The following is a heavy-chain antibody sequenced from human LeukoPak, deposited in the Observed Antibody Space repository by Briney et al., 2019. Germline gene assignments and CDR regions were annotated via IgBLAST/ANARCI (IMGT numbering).Heavy chain of an antibody. J-gene: IGHJ5*02. D-gene: IGHD3-22*01. CDR2: FDPEDGET. V-gene: IGHV1-24*01. CDR3: ATSSDYYYGWFDP. CDR1: GYTLTEFS. Sequence: GAAVTVSRKVSGYTLTEFSMHLVRQAPGTGLEWMGGFDPEDGETNYAQKFQGRVTMTNDTSTDTAYMALSRLRSEDTAVYYCATSSDYYYGWFDPWGQGTLVTVSS.